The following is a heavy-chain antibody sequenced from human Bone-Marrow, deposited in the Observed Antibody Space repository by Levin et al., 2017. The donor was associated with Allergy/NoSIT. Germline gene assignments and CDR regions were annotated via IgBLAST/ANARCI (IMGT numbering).Heavy chain of an antibody. Sequence: GGSLRLSCAASGFTFDDYGMSWVRQAPGKGLEWVSGINWNGGSTGYADSVKGRFTISRDNAKNSLYLQMNSLRAEDTALYHCARGPLLVVVPAAIRVVRFLEWLPLDGWGQGTTVTVSS. V-gene: IGHV3-20*01. CDR3: ARGPLLVVVPAAIRVVRFLEWLPLDG. CDR1: GFTFDDYG. J-gene: IGHJ6*02. D-gene: IGHD2-2*01. CDR2: INWNGGST.